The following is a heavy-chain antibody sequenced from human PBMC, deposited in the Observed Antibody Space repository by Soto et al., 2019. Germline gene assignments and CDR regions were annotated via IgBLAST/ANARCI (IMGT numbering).Heavy chain of an antibody. CDR3: AREGSYSAYNFAHGIQLWSFDF. J-gene: IGHJ4*02. Sequence: PSETLSLTCPVSGASITNFYWSWVRQPAGKGLEWIGRIFSSGSTSFNPSLESRVAMSVDTSKNHFSLNLSSVTAADMAVYYCAREGSYSAYNFAHGIQLWSFDFWGQGALVTVSS. D-gene: IGHD5-12*01. CDR2: IFSSGST. V-gene: IGHV4-4*07. CDR1: GASITNFY.